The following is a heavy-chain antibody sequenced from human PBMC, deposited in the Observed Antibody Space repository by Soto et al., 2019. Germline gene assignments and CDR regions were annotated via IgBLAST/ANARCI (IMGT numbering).Heavy chain of an antibody. CDR1: GGSISSGGYY. CDR3: AREGLELRNAFDI. CDR2: IYYSGST. Sequence: LSLTCTVSGGSISSGGYYWSWIRQHPGKGLEWIGYIYYSGSTYYNPSLKSRVTISVDTSKNQFSLKLSSVTAADTAVYYCAREGLELRNAFDIWGQGTMVTVSS. J-gene: IGHJ3*02. D-gene: IGHD1-7*01. V-gene: IGHV4-31*03.